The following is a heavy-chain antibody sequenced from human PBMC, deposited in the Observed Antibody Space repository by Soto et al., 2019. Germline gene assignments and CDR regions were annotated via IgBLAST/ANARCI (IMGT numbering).Heavy chain of an antibody. Sequence: ASVKVSCKASGYTFTSYYMHWVRQAPGQGLEWIGIINPSGGSTSYAQKFQGRVTMTRDTSTSTVYMELSSLRSEDTAVYYCARDGAERGYSGYEAVRKYYYYYGMDVWGQGTTVTVSS. CDR2: INPSGGST. V-gene: IGHV1-46*01. CDR3: ARDGAERGYSGYEAVRKYYYYYGMDV. J-gene: IGHJ6*02. D-gene: IGHD5-12*01. CDR1: GYTFTSYY.